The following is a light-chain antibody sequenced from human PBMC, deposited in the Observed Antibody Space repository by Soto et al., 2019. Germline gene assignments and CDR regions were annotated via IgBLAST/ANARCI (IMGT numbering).Light chain of an antibody. CDR2: GAS. J-gene: IGKJ2*01. V-gene: IGKV3-20*01. Sequence: DIVLTQSPGTLSLSPGERATLSCRASQIISSTYLGWYQQKPGQAPRLLIYGASSRATGIPDRFSGSGSGTDFTLPISRLEPEDFAVYYCQHYGTSLYTFGQGTKLESK. CDR1: QIISSTY. CDR3: QHYGTSLYT.